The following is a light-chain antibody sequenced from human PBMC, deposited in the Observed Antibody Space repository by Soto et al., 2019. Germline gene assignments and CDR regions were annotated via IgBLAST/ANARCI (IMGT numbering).Light chain of an antibody. Sequence: QSALTQPASVSGSPGQSITISCTGTSSDVGFYNYVSWFQQYPGKAPKVIIYEVSYRPSGVSNRFSGSKSGNTASLTISGLQAEDEADYYCSSYTRSSTLVFGGGTKLTVL. CDR3: SSYTRSSTLV. CDR1: SSDVGFYNY. V-gene: IGLV2-14*01. CDR2: EVS. J-gene: IGLJ2*01.